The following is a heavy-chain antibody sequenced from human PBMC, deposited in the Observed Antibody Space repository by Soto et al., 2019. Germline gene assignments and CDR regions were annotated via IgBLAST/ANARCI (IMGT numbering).Heavy chain of an antibody. D-gene: IGHD6-6*01. J-gene: IGHJ3*02. CDR1: GFTFSDYY. V-gene: IGHV3-11*06. CDR2: ISGSSSYT. CDR3: ARAMGSSPHFDI. Sequence: QVQLVESGGGLVKPGGSLRLSCAASGFTFSDYYINWIRQAPGKGLEWVSYISGSSSYTKYVDSVKGRFTISRDYARNSVNLHLNSLTAEDTAVYYCARAMGSSPHFDIWGQGTKVTVSS.